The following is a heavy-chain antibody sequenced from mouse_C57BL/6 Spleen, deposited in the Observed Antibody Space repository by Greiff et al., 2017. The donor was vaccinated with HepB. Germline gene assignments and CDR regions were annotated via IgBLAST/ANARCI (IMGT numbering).Heavy chain of an antibody. CDR1: GYTFTSYW. CDR2: IDPSDSYT. CDR3: ARRIYYGYDGGAWFAY. J-gene: IGHJ3*01. Sequence: QVQLQQPGAELVMPGASVKLSCKASGYTFTSYWMHWVKQRPGQGLEWIGEIDPSDSYTNYNQKFKGKSTLTVDKSSSTAYMQLSSLTSEDSAVYYCARRIYYGYDGGAWFAYWGQGTLVTVSA. V-gene: IGHV1-69*01. D-gene: IGHD2-2*01.